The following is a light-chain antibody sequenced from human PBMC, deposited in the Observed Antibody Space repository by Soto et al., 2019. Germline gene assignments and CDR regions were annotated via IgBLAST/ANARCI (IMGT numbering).Light chain of an antibody. CDR1: QGISSY. CDR3: QQYYSYPPS. CDR2: APS. Sequence: AIRMTQSPSSFSASTGDRVTITCRASQGISSYLASYQQKPGKAPTLLIYAPSTLQSGGPSRFSGSGSGTDFTLTISCLPPEDFATYYCQQYYSYPPSFGEGTKVEIK. V-gene: IGKV1-8*01. J-gene: IGKJ1*01.